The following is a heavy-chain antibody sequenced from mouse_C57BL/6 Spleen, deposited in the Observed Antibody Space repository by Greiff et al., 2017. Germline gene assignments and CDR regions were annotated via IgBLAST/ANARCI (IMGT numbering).Heavy chain of an antibody. Sequence: EVQLVESGGGLVQPGGSLKLSCAASGFTFSDYGMAWVRQAPRKGPEWVAFISNLAYSIYYADTVTGRFTISRENAKNTLYLEMSSLRSEDTAMYYCARRGLITTVVAPPYWYFDVWGTGTTVTVSS. D-gene: IGHD1-1*01. J-gene: IGHJ1*03. CDR3: ARRGLITTVVAPPYWYFDV. V-gene: IGHV5-15*01. CDR2: ISNLAYSI. CDR1: GFTFSDYG.